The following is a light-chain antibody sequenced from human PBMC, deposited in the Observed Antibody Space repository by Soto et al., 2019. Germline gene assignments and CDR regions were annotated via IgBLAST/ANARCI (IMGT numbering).Light chain of an antibody. V-gene: IGKV1-5*01. J-gene: IGKJ2*01. CDR1: QSISSW. Sequence: EIQMTQSPSTLSASVGDRVTLSCRASQSISSWLAWYQQKPGKAPKLLIYDASSWESGVPSRFSGSGSGTEFTLTISSLQPDDFATYYCQQYNSYSGYTFGQGTKLEIK. CDR3: QQYNSYSGYT. CDR2: DAS.